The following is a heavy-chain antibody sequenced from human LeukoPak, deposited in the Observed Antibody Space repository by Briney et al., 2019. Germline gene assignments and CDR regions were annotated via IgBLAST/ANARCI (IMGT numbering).Heavy chain of an antibody. D-gene: IGHD6-19*01. CDR3: ARAQSGTRGWYTVDY. V-gene: IGHV3-23*01. J-gene: IGHJ4*02. CDR2: IRPDGDRT. CDR1: GFTFSTYA. Sequence: GGSLRLSSAASGFTFSTYAITWVRQGPGKGLEWVSAIRPDGDRTYYANSVRGRFTISRDNSKDTVYLQINGLRVEDTAVHYCARAQSGTRGWYTVDYWGQGTLVTVSS.